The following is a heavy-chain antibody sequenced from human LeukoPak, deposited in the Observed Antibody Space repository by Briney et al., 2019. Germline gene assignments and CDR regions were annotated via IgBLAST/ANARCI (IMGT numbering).Heavy chain of an antibody. CDR1: GGTFSSYA. J-gene: IGHJ6*02. CDR2: IIPIFGTA. V-gene: IGHV1-69*13. CDR3: ARGYFDWLHYGMDV. Sequence: SVTVSCTASGGTFSSYAISWVRQAPGQGLEWMGGIIPIFGTANYAQKFQGRVTITADESTSTAYMELSSLRSEDTAVYYCARGYFDWLHYGMDVWGQGTTVTVSS. D-gene: IGHD3-9*01.